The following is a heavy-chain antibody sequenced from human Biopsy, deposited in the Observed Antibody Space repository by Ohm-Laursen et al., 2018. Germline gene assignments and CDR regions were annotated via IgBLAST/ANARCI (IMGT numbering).Heavy chain of an antibody. V-gene: IGHV4-39*01. CDR2: IYNTETT. Sequence: SETLSLTCVVSGGSISSSTTYYWAWLRPPPGQGLEWIGSIYNTETTFYNPSLESRVTISVDTSTNQFSLKVSSVTAADTALYFCARHPTGFWFDPWGHGTLVTVSS. CDR3: ARHPTGFWFDP. CDR1: GGSISSSTTYY. J-gene: IGHJ5*02.